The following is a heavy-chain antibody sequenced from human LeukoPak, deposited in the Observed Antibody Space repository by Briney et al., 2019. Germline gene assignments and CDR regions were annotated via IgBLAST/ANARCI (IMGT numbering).Heavy chain of an antibody. Sequence: ASVKVSCKASGYTFTGYYMHWVRQAPGQGLEWMGWINPNSGGTNYAQKFQGRVTVTRDTSISTAYMELSRLRSDDTAVYYCASEVYDSSGYYSNYWGQGTLVTVSS. V-gene: IGHV1-2*02. CDR3: ASEVYDSSGYYSNY. CDR2: INPNSGGT. CDR1: GYTFTGYY. D-gene: IGHD3-22*01. J-gene: IGHJ4*02.